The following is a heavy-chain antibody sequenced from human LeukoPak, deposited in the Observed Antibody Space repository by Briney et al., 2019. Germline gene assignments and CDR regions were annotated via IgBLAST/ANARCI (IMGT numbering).Heavy chain of an antibody. V-gene: IGHV5-51*01. Sequence: GESLKISCRGSGYSLTTYWIGWGRQMPGKGLEWMGIIYPGDSDTRYSPSFQGLVTISGDKSISTAYLQWSSLKASDTAMYYCARRGYCSGGSCFSMPFDIWGQGTMVTVSS. CDR2: IYPGDSDT. D-gene: IGHD2-15*01. CDR3: ARRGYCSGGSCFSMPFDI. J-gene: IGHJ3*02. CDR1: GYSLTTYW.